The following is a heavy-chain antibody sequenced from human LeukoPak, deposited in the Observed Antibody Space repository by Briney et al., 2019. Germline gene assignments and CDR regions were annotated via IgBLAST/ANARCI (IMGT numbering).Heavy chain of an antibody. J-gene: IGHJ4*02. Sequence: GGSLRLSCAASGLTFSSYGMHLVRQAPGKGLKWVAVISYDGSNKYYADSVKGRFTISRDNSKNTLYLQMNSLRAEDTAVYYCAKRTSNWNYFDYWGQGTLVTVSS. CDR1: GLTFSSYG. CDR3: AKRTSNWNYFDY. CDR2: ISYDGSNK. D-gene: IGHD1-20*01. V-gene: IGHV3-30*18.